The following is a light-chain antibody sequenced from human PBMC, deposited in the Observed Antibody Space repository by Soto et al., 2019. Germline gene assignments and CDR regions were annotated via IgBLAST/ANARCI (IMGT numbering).Light chain of an antibody. Sequence: QSALTQPASVSGSPGQSITISCTGTSSDVGSSNLVSWYQQHPGKAPKFMIYEGTKRPSGVSNRFSGSKSGNTASLTISGLQAEDEADYYCCSYAGSRHYVFGTGTKLTVL. CDR2: EGT. V-gene: IGLV2-23*01. CDR3: CSYAGSRHYV. J-gene: IGLJ1*01. CDR1: SSDVGSSNL.